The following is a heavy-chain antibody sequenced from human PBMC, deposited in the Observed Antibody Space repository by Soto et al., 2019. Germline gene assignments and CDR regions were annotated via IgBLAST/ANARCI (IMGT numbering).Heavy chain of an antibody. CDR2: ISGSGGST. Sequence: PGGSLRLSCAASDFTFSNAWINWVRQAPGKGLEWVSAISGSGGSTYYADSVKGRFTISRDNSKNTLYLQMNSLRAEDTAVYYCAKGYYDILTGYYATHTFFDYWGQGTLVTVSS. V-gene: IGHV3-23*01. CDR1: DFTFSNAW. J-gene: IGHJ4*02. CDR3: AKGYYDILTGYYATHTFFDY. D-gene: IGHD3-9*01.